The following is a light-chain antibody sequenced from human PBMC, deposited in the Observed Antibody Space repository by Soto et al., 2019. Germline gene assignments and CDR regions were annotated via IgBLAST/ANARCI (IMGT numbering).Light chain of an antibody. J-gene: IGKJ4*01. CDR1: QSVLYSSNNRNY. V-gene: IGKV4-1*01. CDR2: CAS. Sequence: DIVMTQSPDSLAVSLGERATINCKSSQSVLYSSNNRNYLAWYQQRPGQPPKLLLYCASTRESGVPDRFSGSGSGADFTLTISSLQAEYVAVYYCQQYSSSPLTVGGGTKVEIK. CDR3: QQYSSSPLT.